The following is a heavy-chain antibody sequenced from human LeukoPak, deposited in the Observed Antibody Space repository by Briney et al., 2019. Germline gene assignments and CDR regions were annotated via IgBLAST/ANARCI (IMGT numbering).Heavy chain of an antibody. V-gene: IGHV3-9*01. Sequence: PGGSLRLSCAASGFTFDDYAMHWVRQAPGKGLEWVSGISWNSGSIGYADSVKGRFTISRDNAKNSLYLQMNSLRAEDTALYYCAKGKVNHDGALDAWGQGTLVTVSS. J-gene: IGHJ3*01. CDR1: GFTFDDYA. CDR3: AKGKVNHDGALDA. CDR2: ISWNSGSI. D-gene: IGHD2-21*01.